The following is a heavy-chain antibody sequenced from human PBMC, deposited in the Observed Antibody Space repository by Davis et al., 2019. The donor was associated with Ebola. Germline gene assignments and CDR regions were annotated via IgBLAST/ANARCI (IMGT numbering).Heavy chain of an antibody. CDR1: GFTFSSYG. J-gene: IGHJ4*02. D-gene: IGHD3-16*02. V-gene: IGHV3-33*06. CDR2: IWYDGSNK. Sequence: GESLKISCAASGFTFSSYGMHWVRQAPGKGLEWVAVIWYDGSNKYYADSVKGRFTISRDNSKNTLYLQMNSLRAEDTAVYYCANSIMITFGGVIVKGVDYWGQGTLVTVSS. CDR3: ANSIMITFGGVIVKGVDY.